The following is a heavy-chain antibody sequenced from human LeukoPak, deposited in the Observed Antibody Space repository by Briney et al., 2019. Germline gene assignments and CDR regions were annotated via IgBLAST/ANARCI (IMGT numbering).Heavy chain of an antibody. D-gene: IGHD5-18*01. CDR2: INPNSGGT. J-gene: IGHJ6*03. Sequence: ASVKVSCKASGYTFTGYYMHWVRQAPGQGLEWMGWINPNSGGTNYAQKFQGRVTMTRDTSISTAYMELSRLRSDDTAVYYCARSGTAMVTPDYYSYYYMDVWGKGTTVTVSS. CDR1: GYTFTGYY. CDR3: ARSGTAMVTPDYYSYYYMDV. V-gene: IGHV1-2*02.